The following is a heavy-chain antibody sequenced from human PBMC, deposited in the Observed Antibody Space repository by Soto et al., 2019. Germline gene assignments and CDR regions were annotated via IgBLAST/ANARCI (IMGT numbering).Heavy chain of an antibody. CDR2: MNPNSGNT. CDR1: GYTFTSYD. V-gene: IGHV1-8*01. CDR3: ATLWFGELLYFDY. J-gene: IGHJ4*02. D-gene: IGHD3-10*01. Sequence: ASVKVSCKASGYTFTSYDINWVRQATGQGLEWMGWMNPNSGNTGYAQKFQGRVTMTRNTSISTAYMELSSLRSEDTAVYYCATLWFGELLYFDYWGQGTLVTVSS.